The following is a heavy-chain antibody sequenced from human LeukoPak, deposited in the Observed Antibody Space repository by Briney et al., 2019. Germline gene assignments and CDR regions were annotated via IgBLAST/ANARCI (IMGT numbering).Heavy chain of an antibody. J-gene: IGHJ5*02. V-gene: IGHV1-8*02. D-gene: IGHD3-10*01. CDR1: GGTFSSYA. Sequence: ASVKVSCKASGGTFSSYAISWVRQAPGQGLEWMGWMNPNSGNTGYAQKFQGRVTMTRNTSISTAYMELSSLRSEDTAVYYCARGRRLLWFGGNWFDPWGQGTLVTVSS. CDR3: ARGRRLLWFGGNWFDP. CDR2: MNPNSGNT.